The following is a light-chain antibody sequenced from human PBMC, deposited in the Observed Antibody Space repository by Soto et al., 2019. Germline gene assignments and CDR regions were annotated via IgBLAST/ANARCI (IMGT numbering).Light chain of an antibody. J-gene: IGKJ5*01. CDR1: QSVLYSSTGRNY. CDR3: QQHHSPPLT. Sequence: DLVLTHSPDSLSLSLGERATINCTTSQSVLYSSTGRNYLVWYQQKAGQPPKLLIYWASTRESGVPDRFSGSGSGTDFTLTTSNLQAEDVAVYYCQQHHSPPLTFGQRTRLEIK. CDR2: WAS. V-gene: IGKV4-1*01.